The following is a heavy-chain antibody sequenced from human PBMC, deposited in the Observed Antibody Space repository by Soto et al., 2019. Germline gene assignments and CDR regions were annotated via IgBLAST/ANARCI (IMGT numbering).Heavy chain of an antibody. V-gene: IGHV4-31*03. CDR2: IYYSGST. CDR3: ARDQRWLRSFYYYGMDV. Sequence: SETLSLTCTVSGGSISSGDYYWSWIRQHPGKGLEWIGYIYYSGSTYYNPSLKSRVTISVDTSKNQFSLKLSSVTAADTAVYYCARDQRWLRSFYYYGMDVWGQGTTVTVSS. CDR1: GGSISSGDYY. D-gene: IGHD5-12*01. J-gene: IGHJ6*02.